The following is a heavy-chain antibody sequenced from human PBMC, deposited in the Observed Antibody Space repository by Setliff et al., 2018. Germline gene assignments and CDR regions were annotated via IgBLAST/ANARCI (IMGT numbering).Heavy chain of an antibody. J-gene: IGHJ4*02. D-gene: IGHD5-12*01. Sequence: ASETLSLTCTVSGGSISSHYWSWIRQPPGKGLEWIGSIYYSGSTNYNPSLKSRVTISLDTSRNQFSLKLRSVTAADTAVYYCARVRKGYSGYDFGDYWGQGTLVTSPQ. V-gene: IGHV4-59*11. CDR3: ARVRKGYSGYDFGDY. CDR2: IYYSGST. CDR1: GGSISSHY.